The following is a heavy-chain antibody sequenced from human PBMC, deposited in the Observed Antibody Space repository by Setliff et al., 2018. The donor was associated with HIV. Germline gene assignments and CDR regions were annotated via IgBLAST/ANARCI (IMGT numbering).Heavy chain of an antibody. J-gene: IGHJ4*02. Sequence: GESLKISCAASGFTLSGYWLSWVRQAPGKGLEWVASIKQDGSEKYYVDSLKGRFSISRDNAKNSLYLQMNSLRAEDTAVYYCARDQQIGSSTSCYDYWGQGTLVTVSS. CDR2: IKQDGSEK. CDR3: ARDQQIGSSTSCYDY. CDR1: GFTLSGYW. D-gene: IGHD2-2*01. V-gene: IGHV3-7*01.